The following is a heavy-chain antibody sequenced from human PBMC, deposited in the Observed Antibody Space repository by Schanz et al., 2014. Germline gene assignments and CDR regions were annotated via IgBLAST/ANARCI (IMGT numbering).Heavy chain of an antibody. Sequence: EVHLLESGGGLVPPGGSLRLSCAASGFNFSDYAMCWVRQAPGKGLEWVSAISGGGVNTYYADSVRGRFTMSRDNSKNTLYLQMNSLRAVDAAVYYGARGLIAAAGGAFDYWGQGTLVAGSA. J-gene: IGHJ4*02. CDR2: ISGGGVNT. V-gene: IGHV3-23*01. CDR3: ARGLIAAAGGAFDY. CDR1: GFNFSDYA. D-gene: IGHD6-13*01.